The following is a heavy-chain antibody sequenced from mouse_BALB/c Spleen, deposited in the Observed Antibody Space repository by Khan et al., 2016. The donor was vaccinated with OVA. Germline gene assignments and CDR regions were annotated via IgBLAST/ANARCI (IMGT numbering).Heavy chain of an antibody. CDR2: IWADGST. V-gene: IGHV2-9*02. CDR3: ATNYYNSSNWYFDV. J-gene: IGHJ1*01. D-gene: IGHD1-1*01. Sequence: QVQLKQSGPGLVAPSQCLSITCTVSGFLLTSYGVHWVRQPPGKGLEWLGVIWADGSTNYNSALMSRLSISKDNSKSQVFLKMNSLQTDDTAMYYCATNYYNSSNWYFDVWGAGTTVTVSS. CDR1: GFLLTSYG.